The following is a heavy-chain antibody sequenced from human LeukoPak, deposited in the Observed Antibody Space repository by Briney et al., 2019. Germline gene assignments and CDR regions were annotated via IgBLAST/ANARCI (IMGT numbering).Heavy chain of an antibody. J-gene: IGHJ3*02. CDR3: ARGVERPREAAAFDI. Sequence: PSGTLSLTCAVSGGSISSSNWWSWVRQPPGKGLEWIGEIYHSGSTNYNPSLKSRVTISVDKSKNQFSLKLSSVTAADTAVYYCARGVERPREAAAFDIWGQGTVVTVSS. CDR1: GGSISSSNW. D-gene: IGHD1-1*01. CDR2: IYHSGST. V-gene: IGHV4-4*02.